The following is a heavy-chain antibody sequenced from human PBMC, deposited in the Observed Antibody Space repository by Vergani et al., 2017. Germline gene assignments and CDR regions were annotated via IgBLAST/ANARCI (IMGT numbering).Heavy chain of an antibody. Sequence: QVQLVESGGGLVKPGGSLRLSCAASGFTFSDYYMSWIRQAPGKGLEWVSYISSSSSYTNYADSVKGRFTISRDNAKNSLYLQMNSLRAEDTAVYYCAREAYCGGDCYYSDYWGQGTLVTVSS. D-gene: IGHD2-21*02. J-gene: IGHJ4*02. V-gene: IGHV3-11*05. CDR2: ISSSSSYT. CDR3: AREAYCGGDCYYSDY. CDR1: GFTFSDYY.